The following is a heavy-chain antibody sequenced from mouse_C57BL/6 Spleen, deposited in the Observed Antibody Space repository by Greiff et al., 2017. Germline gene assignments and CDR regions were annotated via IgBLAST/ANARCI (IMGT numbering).Heavy chain of an antibody. CDR1: GYAFSSSW. CDR2: IYPGDGDT. D-gene: IGHD1-1*01. V-gene: IGHV1-82*01. CDR3: ARMRDYYGSRDFDY. Sequence: QVQLKQSGPELVQPGASVKISCKASGYAFSSSWMNWVKQRPGKGLEWIGRIYPGDGDTNYNGKFKGKATLPADKSSSTAYMQLSILTSEESAVYFCARMRDYYGSRDFDYWGQGTTLTVSS. J-gene: IGHJ2*01.